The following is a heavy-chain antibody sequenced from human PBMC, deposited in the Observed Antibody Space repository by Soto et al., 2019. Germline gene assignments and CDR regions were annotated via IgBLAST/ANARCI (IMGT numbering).Heavy chain of an antibody. CDR1: GGSISSYY. CDR3: ARAVAGTKWKDYYYYYMDV. CDR2: IYYSGST. J-gene: IGHJ6*03. Sequence: SETLSLTCTVSGGSISSYYWSWIRQPPGKGLEWIGYIYYSGSTNYNPSLKSRVTISVDTSKNQFSLKLSSVTAADTAVYYCARAVAGTKWKDYYYYYMDVWGKGTTVTVSS. D-gene: IGHD6-19*01. V-gene: IGHV4-59*01.